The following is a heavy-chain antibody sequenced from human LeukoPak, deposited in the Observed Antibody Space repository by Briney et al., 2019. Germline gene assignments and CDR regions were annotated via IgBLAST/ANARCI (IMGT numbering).Heavy chain of an antibody. D-gene: IGHD5-12*01. V-gene: IGHV3-48*03. J-gene: IGHJ4*02. CDR1: GFTFSSYE. Sequence: PGGSLRLSCTASGFTFSSYEMKWVRQAPGKGLEWVSYISSGSRTIYYADSVKGRFTISRDNTKNSLYLQMNSLRAEDTAVYYCARLLDTGYDFDYWGQGTLVTVSS. CDR3: ARLLDTGYDFDY. CDR2: ISSGSRTI.